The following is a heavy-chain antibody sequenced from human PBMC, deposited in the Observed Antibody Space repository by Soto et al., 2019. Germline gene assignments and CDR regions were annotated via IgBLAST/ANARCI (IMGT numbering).Heavy chain of an antibody. CDR1: GYTFTSYG. Sequence: ASVKVSCKASGYTFTSYGISWVRQAPGQGLEWMGWIIPISDTTNYAQKFQGRVTITADESTSTAYMELSSLRSEDTAVYYCARSQGSSTSLEIYYYYYYGMDVWGQGTTVTVSS. CDR2: IIPISDTT. D-gene: IGHD2-2*01. CDR3: ARSQGSSTSLEIYYYYYYGMDV. J-gene: IGHJ6*02. V-gene: IGHV1-69*13.